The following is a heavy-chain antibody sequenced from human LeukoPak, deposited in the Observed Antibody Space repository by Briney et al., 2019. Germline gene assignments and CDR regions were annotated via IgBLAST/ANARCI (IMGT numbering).Heavy chain of an antibody. CDR1: GGSVSSGSYC. Sequence: SETLSLTCTVSGGSVSSGSYCWSWIRQPPGKGLEWIGYIYYSGSTNYNPSLKSRVTISVDTSKNQFSLKLSSVTAADTAVYYCAREGHYYDSSGYPRGYYPNFYFDYWGQGTLVTVSS. V-gene: IGHV4-61*01. J-gene: IGHJ4*02. CDR3: AREGHYYDSSGYPRGYYPNFYFDY. D-gene: IGHD3-22*01. CDR2: IYYSGST.